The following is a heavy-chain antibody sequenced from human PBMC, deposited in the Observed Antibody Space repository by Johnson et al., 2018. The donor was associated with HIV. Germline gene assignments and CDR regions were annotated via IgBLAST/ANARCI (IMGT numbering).Heavy chain of an antibody. Sequence: QMQLVESGGGVVQPGRSLRLSCAASGFTFSDYYMSWIRQAPGKGLEWVSYISSSGSTIYYADSVKGRFTISRDNAKNSLYLQMNSLRAEDTAVYYCARDRGQRAPLCAFDIWGQGTTVTVSS. V-gene: IGHV3-11*04. CDR3: ARDRGQRAPLCAFDI. J-gene: IGHJ3*02. D-gene: IGHD3-10*01. CDR2: ISSSGSTI. CDR1: GFTFSDYY.